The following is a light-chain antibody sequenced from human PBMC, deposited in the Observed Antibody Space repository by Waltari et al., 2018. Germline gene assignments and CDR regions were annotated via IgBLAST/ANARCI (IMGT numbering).Light chain of an antibody. CDR2: GAF. CDR3: QQYDVSPLT. J-gene: IGKJ4*01. CDR1: QTIRTTY. Sequence: EIVLTQSPGTLALSPGEGATLSCRTSQTIRTTYLAWYQQKPAQAPTLLIYGAFTRATGIPDSFTGSGSGTDFSLTISSLEPEDFATYYCQQYDVSPLTFGGGTKVEIK. V-gene: IGKV3-20*01.